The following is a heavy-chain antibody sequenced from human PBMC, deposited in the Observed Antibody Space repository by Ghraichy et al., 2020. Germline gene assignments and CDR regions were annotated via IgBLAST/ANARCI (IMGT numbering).Heavy chain of an antibody. Sequence: SETLSLTCAVYGGSFSGYYWSWIRQPPGKGLEWIGEINHSGSTNYNPSLKSRVTISVDTSKNQFSLKLSSVTAADTAVYYCARGRKGAAGDNWGQGTLVTVSS. CDR3: ARGRKGAAGDN. D-gene: IGHD6-13*01. CDR2: INHSGST. CDR1: GGSFSGYY. V-gene: IGHV4-34*01. J-gene: IGHJ4*02.